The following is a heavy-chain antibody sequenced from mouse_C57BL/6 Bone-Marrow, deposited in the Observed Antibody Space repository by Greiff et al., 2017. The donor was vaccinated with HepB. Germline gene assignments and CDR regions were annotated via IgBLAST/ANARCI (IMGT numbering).Heavy chain of an antibody. CDR2: IHPSDSYT. CDR1: GYTFTSYW. J-gene: IGHJ3*01. V-gene: IGHV1-69*01. D-gene: IGHD1-1*01. CDR3: ASEGFITTVVAPFAY. Sequence: QVQLQQPGAELVMPGASVKLSCKASGYTFTSYWMHWVKQRPAQGLEWIGEIHPSDSYTNYNQKFKGKSTLTVDKSSSTAYMQLSSLTSEDSAVYYCASEGFITTVVAPFAYWGQGTLVTVSA.